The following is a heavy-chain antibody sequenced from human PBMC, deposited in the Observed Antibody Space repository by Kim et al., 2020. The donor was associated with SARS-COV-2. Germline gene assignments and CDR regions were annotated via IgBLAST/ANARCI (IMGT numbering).Heavy chain of an antibody. Sequence: ASVKVSCKASGYTFTSYAMHWVRQAPGQRLEWMGWINAGNGNTKYSQKFQGRVTITRDTSASTAYMELSSLRSEDTAVYYCACITMVRGVMGFDYWGQGTLVTVSS. J-gene: IGHJ4*02. CDR1: GYTFTSYA. V-gene: IGHV1-3*01. CDR2: INAGNGNT. D-gene: IGHD3-10*01. CDR3: ACITMVRGVMGFDY.